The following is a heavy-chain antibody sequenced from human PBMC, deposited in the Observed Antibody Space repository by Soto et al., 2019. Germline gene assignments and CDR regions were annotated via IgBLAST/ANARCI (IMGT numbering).Heavy chain of an antibody. J-gene: IGHJ4*02. Sequence: QVQLVQSGAEVKKPGASVTVSCKASGYTFTSYDINWVRQATGQGLEWMGWMNPNSGNTNYAPKLQGRVTMTTDTSTSTAYMELRSLRSDDTAVYYCARESYDILTGYYWGQGTLVTVSS. D-gene: IGHD3-9*01. V-gene: IGHV1-8*01. CDR2: MNPNSGNT. CDR1: GYTFTSYD. CDR3: ARESYDILTGYY.